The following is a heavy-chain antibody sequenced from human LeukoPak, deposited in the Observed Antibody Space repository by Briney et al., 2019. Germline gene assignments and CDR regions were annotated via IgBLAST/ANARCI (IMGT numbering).Heavy chain of an antibody. Sequence: GGSLRLPCAASGFTFSSYAMHWVRQAPGKGLEWVSSISSSSSYIYYADSVKGRFTISRDNAKNSLYLQMNSLRAEDTAVYYCARALGLAYFDYWGQGTLVTVSS. CDR2: ISSSSSYI. CDR1: GFTFSSYA. CDR3: ARALGLAYFDY. V-gene: IGHV3-21*01. J-gene: IGHJ4*02.